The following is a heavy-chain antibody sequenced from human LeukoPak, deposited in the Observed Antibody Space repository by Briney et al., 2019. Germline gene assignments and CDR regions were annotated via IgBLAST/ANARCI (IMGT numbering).Heavy chain of an antibody. D-gene: IGHD4-17*01. CDR1: GFTFSSYG. Sequence: GRSLRLSCAASGFTFSSYGMHWVRQAPGKGLEWVAVISHDGSNKYYADSVKGRFTISRDNSKNTLYLQMNSLRAEDTAVYYCAKDALTTVTTRFDYWGQGTLVTVSS. CDR2: ISHDGSNK. V-gene: IGHV3-30*18. J-gene: IGHJ4*02. CDR3: AKDALTTVTTRFDY.